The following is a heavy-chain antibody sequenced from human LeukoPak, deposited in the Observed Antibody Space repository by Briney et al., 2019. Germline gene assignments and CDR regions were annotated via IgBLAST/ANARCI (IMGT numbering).Heavy chain of an antibody. D-gene: IGHD2-15*01. CDR3: ARASDCSGGSCPISY. CDR2: IIPIFGTA. Sequence: GASVKVSCKASGGTFSSYAISWVRQAPGQGLEWMGRIIPIFGTANYAQKFQGRVTITTDESTSTAYTELSSLRSEDTAVYHCARASDCSGGSCPISYWGQGTLVTVSS. V-gene: IGHV1-69*05. CDR1: GGTFSSYA. J-gene: IGHJ4*02.